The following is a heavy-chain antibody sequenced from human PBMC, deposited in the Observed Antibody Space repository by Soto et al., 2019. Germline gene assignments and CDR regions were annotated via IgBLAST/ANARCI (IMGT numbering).Heavy chain of an antibody. CDR2: IIPIFGTA. Sequence: QVQLVQSGAEVKKPGSSVKVSCKASGGTFSSYAISWVRQAPGQGLEWMGGIIPIFGTANYAQKFQGRVTITADESTSTAYMELSSLRSEDTAVYYCARDDAVVSELPHPYYYGMDVWGQGTTVTVSS. J-gene: IGHJ6*01. CDR1: GGTFSSYA. CDR3: ARDDAVVSELPHPYYYGMDV. D-gene: IGHD3-22*01. V-gene: IGHV1-69*01.